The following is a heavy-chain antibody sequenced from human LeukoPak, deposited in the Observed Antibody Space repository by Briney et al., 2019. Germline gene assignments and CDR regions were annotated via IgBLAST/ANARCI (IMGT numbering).Heavy chain of an antibody. CDR2: INWNGGST. CDR3: ARALKDLRRRIGGTTTFEYYYYMDV. J-gene: IGHJ6*03. Sequence: PGGSLRLSCAASGFTFDDYAMSWVRQAPGKGLEWVSRINWNGGSTSYADSVKGRFTISRDNAKNSLYLQMNSLRAEDTALYYCARALKDLRRRIGGTTTFEYYYYMDVWGKGTTVIISS. V-gene: IGHV3-20*04. CDR1: GFTFDDYA. D-gene: IGHD1-26*01.